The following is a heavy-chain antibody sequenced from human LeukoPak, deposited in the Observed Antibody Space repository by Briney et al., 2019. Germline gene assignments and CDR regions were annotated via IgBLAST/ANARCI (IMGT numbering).Heavy chain of an antibody. CDR3: ARAYISSSGYDFGY. Sequence: GASVKVSCKASGYSFTSHYMHWVRQAPGQRLEWMGWMNPNSGNTGYAQKFQGRVTMTRNTSISTAYMELSSLRSEDTAVYYCARAYISSSGYDFGYWGQGTLVTVSS. CDR1: GYSFTSHY. J-gene: IGHJ4*02. D-gene: IGHD5-12*01. CDR2: MNPNSGNT. V-gene: IGHV1-8*02.